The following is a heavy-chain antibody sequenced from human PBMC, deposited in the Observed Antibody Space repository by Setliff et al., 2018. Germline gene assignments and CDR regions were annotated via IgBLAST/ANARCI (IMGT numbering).Heavy chain of an antibody. D-gene: IGHD6-19*01. J-gene: IGHJ4*02. CDR1: GGSFSGYY. CDR2: INHSGST. CDR3: ARRQGDGSGWSTKHYFDY. Sequence: SETLSLTCAVYGGSFSGYYWSWIRQPPGKGLEWIGEINHSGSTNYNPSLKSRVTISVDTSKTQFSLKLSSVTAADTAVYYCARRQGDGSGWSTKHYFDYWGQGTLVTVSS. V-gene: IGHV4-34*01.